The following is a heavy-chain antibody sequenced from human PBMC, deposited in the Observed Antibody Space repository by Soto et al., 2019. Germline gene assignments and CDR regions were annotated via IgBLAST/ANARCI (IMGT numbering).Heavy chain of an antibody. J-gene: IGHJ4*02. CDR2: VYYSGST. D-gene: IGHD3-22*01. CDR3: ATESSGSSPLHFDF. V-gene: IGHV4-30-4*01. Sequence: QVLLEESGPGLVKPSQTLSLTCTVSGGSVSSGYHYWSWIRQPPGKGLEWLGYVYYSGSTYYNPSLGSRVTISIDTSKNQFSLKLNPVTASDAAVYFCATESSGSSPLHFDFWGQGALVSVSS. CDR1: GGSVSSGYHY.